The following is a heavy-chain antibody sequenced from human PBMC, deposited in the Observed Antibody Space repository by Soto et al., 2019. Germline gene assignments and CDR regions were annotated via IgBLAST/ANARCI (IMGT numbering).Heavy chain of an antibody. V-gene: IGHV3-23*01. D-gene: IGHD3-10*01. J-gene: IGHJ4*02. CDR2: ISGSGGST. CDR3: AKDRGAAMVRYYFDY. Sequence: GGSLRLSCAASGFTFSSYAMSWVRQAPGKGLEWVPAISGSGGSTYSADSVKGRFTISRDNSKNTLYLQMNSLRADDTAVYYCAKDRGAAMVRYYFDYWGQGTLVTVSS. CDR1: GFTFSSYA.